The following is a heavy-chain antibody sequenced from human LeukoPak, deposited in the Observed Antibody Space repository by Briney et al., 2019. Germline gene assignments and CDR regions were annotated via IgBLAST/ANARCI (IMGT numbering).Heavy chain of an antibody. CDR2: IYPGDSDT. CDR3: ARLTTPGIATAGTPFDY. V-gene: IGHV5-51*01. J-gene: IGHJ4*02. CDR1: GYRFTSYW. Sequence: LGESLKISCKGSGYRFTSYWIGWVRQMPGKGLEWMGIIYPGDSDTRYSPSFQGQVTISADKSISTAYLQWSSLKASDPAMYYCARLTTPGIATAGTPFDYWGQGTLVTVSS. D-gene: IGHD6-13*01.